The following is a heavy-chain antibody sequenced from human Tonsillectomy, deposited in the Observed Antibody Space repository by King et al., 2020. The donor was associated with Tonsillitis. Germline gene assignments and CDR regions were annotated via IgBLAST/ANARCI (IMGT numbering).Heavy chain of an antibody. CDR2: IHTSGST. V-gene: IGHV4-4*07. CDR1: GASMNNYY. Sequence: QLQESGPGLVKPSETLSLTCTVSGASMNNYYWSWIRQPAAKGLEWIGRIHTSGSTNYNPSLERRVTMSVDTSKNQFSLKLTSMTAADTAVYYCARDQPVGSTRFDYWGQGILVTVSS. D-gene: IGHD6-19*01. CDR3: ARDQPVGSTRFDY. J-gene: IGHJ4*02.